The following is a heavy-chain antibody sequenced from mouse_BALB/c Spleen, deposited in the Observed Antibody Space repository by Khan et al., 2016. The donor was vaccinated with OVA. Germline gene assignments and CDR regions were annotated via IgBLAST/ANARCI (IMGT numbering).Heavy chain of an antibody. CDR2: VSTGGHYT. D-gene: IGHD1-1*01. J-gene: IGHJ3*01. V-gene: IGHV5-6*01. CDR1: GFTFSTYG. Sequence: EVNLVESGGDVVKPGGSLKLSCAASGFTFSTYGMSWVRQTPDKRLEWVATVSTGGHYTYYPDTVKGRFTISRDNAKDTLYMQMSRLKYEDTAMFDCARLAYFYDSDGFAYWGQGTLVTVSA. CDR3: ARLAYFYDSDGFAY.